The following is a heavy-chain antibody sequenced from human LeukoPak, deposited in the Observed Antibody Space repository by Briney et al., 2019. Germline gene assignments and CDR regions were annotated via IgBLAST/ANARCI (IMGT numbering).Heavy chain of an antibody. Sequence: GGSLRLSCAASGFTFSSYWMHWVRQAPGKGLVWVSRINSDGSITIYADSVKGRFTISRDNAKNSLYLQMNSLRAEDTAVYYCASIGPYSSSWVDYWGQGTLVTVSS. CDR1: GFTFSSYW. J-gene: IGHJ4*02. CDR2: INSDGSIT. D-gene: IGHD6-13*01. CDR3: ASIGPYSSSWVDY. V-gene: IGHV3-74*01.